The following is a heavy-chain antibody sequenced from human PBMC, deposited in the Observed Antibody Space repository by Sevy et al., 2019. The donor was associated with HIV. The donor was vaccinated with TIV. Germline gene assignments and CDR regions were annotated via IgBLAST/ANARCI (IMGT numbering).Heavy chain of an antibody. V-gene: IGHV3-23*01. CDR1: GFTFSTYT. CDR3: AKGDSTFYGLDV. D-gene: IGHD6-13*01. CDR2: ISGSGGST. J-gene: IGHJ6*02. Sequence: GGSLRLSCAASGFTFSTYTMNWVRQAPGKGLEWVSAISGSGGSTYYADSVKGRFTISRDKSKNTLFLRMNSLRAEDTAVYYCAKGDSTFYGLDVWGQGTTVTVSS.